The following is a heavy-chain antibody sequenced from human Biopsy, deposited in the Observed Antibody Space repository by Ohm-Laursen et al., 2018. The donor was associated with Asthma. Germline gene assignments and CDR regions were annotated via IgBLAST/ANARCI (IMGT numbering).Heavy chain of an antibody. CDR3: AREGVAGTHIED. J-gene: IGHJ4*02. Sequence: SLRLSCAATGFTFNSYGMHWVRQAPGKGLERVAVISYDGRNKYYGDSVKGRFTISRDNSKNTLSLQMNSLTAEDTAVYYCAREGVAGTHIEDWGQGTLVTVSS. V-gene: IGHV3-30*03. CDR1: GFTFNSYG. D-gene: IGHD6-19*01. CDR2: ISYDGRNK.